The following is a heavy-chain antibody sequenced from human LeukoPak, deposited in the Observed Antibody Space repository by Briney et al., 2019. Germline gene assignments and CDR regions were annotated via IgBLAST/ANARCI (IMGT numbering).Heavy chain of an antibody. Sequence: GGSLRLSCAASGFTFSSYAMTWVRQAPGKGLEWVSAISGSGGSTYYADSVKGRFTISRDNSKNTLYLQMNSLRAEDTAVYYCAKERGYYDSSPSDYWGQGTLVTVSS. CDR3: AKERGYYDSSPSDY. D-gene: IGHD3-22*01. CDR2: ISGSGGST. J-gene: IGHJ4*02. V-gene: IGHV3-23*01. CDR1: GFTFSSYA.